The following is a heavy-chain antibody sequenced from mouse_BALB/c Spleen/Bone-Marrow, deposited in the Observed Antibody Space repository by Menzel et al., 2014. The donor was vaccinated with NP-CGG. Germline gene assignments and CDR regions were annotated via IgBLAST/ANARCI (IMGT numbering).Heavy chain of an antibody. V-gene: IGHV1-7*01. D-gene: IGHD2-4*01. J-gene: IGHJ3*01. Sequence: VQGVESGAELAKPGASVKMSCKASGYTFTSYWMHWVKQRPGQGLEWIGNINPSSGYTEYNQKFKDKATLTADKSSSTAYMQLSSLTSEDSAVYYCARPITTGIQAWFAYWGQGILATVSA. CDR3: ARPITTGIQAWFAY. CDR2: INPSSGYT. CDR1: GYTFTSYW.